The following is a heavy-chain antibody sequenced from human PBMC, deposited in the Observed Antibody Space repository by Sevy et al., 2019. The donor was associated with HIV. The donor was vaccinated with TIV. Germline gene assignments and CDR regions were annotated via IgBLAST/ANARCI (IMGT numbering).Heavy chain of an antibody. CDR2: ILYSGNP. V-gene: IGHV4-31*03. CDR3: ARGQITTIGFDY. Sequence: SETLSLTCTVSGDSISSSGYYWSWIRQHPGEGLEWIGYILYSGNPYYNPSLKSRLIISLDTYKNQFSLKLSFVAAADTAVYYCARGQITTIGFDYWGQGTLVTVSS. D-gene: IGHD1-1*01. CDR1: GDSISSSGYY. J-gene: IGHJ4*02.